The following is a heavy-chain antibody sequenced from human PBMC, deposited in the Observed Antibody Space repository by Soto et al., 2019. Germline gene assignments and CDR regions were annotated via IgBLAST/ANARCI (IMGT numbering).Heavy chain of an antibody. Sequence: GGSLRLSCAASGFTFSSYAKSWVRQAPGKGLEWVSAIGGSGGSTYYADSVKGRSTVSRDNSKNTLYLQMNSLRAEDTAVYYCAKGYYGSGSYYTFFYFDYWGQGTLVTVSS. CDR3: AKGYYGSGSYYTFFYFDY. D-gene: IGHD3-10*01. V-gene: IGHV3-23*01. CDR2: IGGSGGST. CDR1: GFTFSSYA. J-gene: IGHJ4*02.